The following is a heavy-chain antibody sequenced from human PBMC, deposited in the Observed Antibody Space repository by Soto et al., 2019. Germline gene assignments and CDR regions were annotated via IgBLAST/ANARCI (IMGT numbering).Heavy chain of an antibody. CDR1: GGSFSGYY. CDR2: INHSGST. D-gene: IGHD1-26*01. J-gene: IGHJ4*02. V-gene: IGHV4-34*01. CDR3: ARARSGSYRGVDY. Sequence: SETLSLTCAVYGGSFSGYYWSWIRQPPGKGLEWIGEINHSGSTNYNPSLKSRVTISVDTSKNQFSLKLSSVTAADTAVYYCARARSGSYRGVDYWGQGTLVTVSS.